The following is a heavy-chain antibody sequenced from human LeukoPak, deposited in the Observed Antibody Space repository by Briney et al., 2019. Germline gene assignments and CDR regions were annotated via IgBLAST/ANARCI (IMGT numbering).Heavy chain of an antibody. CDR3: ARGQLTDDLDY. CDR2: INPNIGAT. CDR1: GGTFSSYA. D-gene: IGHD1-14*01. J-gene: IGHJ4*02. Sequence: GSSVKVSCKASGGTFSSYAISWVRQAPGQGLEWIGWINPNIGATKYARKFQGRVTMTRDTSISTAYMEVSRLRSDDTAVYYCARGQLTDDLDYWGQGTLVTVSS. V-gene: IGHV1-2*02.